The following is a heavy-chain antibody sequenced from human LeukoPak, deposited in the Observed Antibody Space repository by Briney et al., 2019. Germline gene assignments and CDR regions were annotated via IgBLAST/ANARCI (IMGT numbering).Heavy chain of an antibody. CDR3: ARDKCPISGSYSYYYYYYMDV. CDR2: IKQDGSEK. D-gene: IGHD3-10*01. Sequence: GGSLRLSCAASGFTLSSYWMSWVRQAPGKGLEWVANIKQDGSEKYYVDSVKGRFTISRDNAKNSLYLQMNSLRAEDTAVYYCARDKCPISGSYSYYYYYYMDVWGKGTTVTISS. J-gene: IGHJ6*03. V-gene: IGHV3-7*01. CDR1: GFTLSSYW.